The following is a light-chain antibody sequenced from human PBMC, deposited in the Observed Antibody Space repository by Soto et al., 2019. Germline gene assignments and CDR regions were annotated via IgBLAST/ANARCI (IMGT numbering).Light chain of an antibody. CDR1: SSDVGSYNL. CDR3: CSYAGSSTYV. Sequence: QSALTRPVSVSGSPGQSITISCTGTSSDVGSYNLVSWYQQHPGKAPKLMIYEVSKRPSGVSYRFSGSKSGNTASLTISELQAEDEADYYCCSYAGSSTYVFGTGTKVTVL. J-gene: IGLJ1*01. V-gene: IGLV2-23*02. CDR2: EVS.